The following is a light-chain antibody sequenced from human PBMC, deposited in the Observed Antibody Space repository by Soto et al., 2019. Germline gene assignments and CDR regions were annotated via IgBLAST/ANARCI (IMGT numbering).Light chain of an antibody. CDR2: DVS. CDR1: SSDVGKYDY. CDR3: CSYAGSYTFDV. Sequence: QSALTQPPSASGSPGQSVTISCTGTSSDVGKYDYVSWFQHHPGKAPKLIIYDVSKRPSGVPDRFSGSKSGNTASLTISGLQAEDEADYYCCSYAGSYTFDVFGTGTKV. J-gene: IGLJ1*01. V-gene: IGLV2-11*01.